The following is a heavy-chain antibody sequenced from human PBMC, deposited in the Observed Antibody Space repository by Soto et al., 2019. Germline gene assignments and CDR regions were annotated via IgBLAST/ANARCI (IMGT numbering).Heavy chain of an antibody. CDR2: IYPGGSET. V-gene: IGHV5-51*01. D-gene: IGHD3-10*01. CDR1: GYPFTIYW. J-gene: IGHJ6*02. CDR3: ARHVGGDNYGHYGIDV. Sequence: GETLTNFCMPSGYPFTIYWIAWVRPLPAKRLEWTGIIYPGGSETRYTPSFQGQVAISTDKSITTAYLQWSSLKASDTAMYFCARHVGGDNYGHYGIDVCGQGTTVTVSS.